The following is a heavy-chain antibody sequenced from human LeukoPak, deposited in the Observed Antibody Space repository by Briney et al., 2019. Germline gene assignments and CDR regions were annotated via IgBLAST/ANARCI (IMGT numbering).Heavy chain of an antibody. Sequence: GGSLRLSCGVSGFIFSSHWMHWVRQAPGKGLVWVSRINSDGSSTNYADSVKGRFTISRDNAKNTPYLQMNSLRVEDTAVYYCASSPNYGMDVWGQGTTVTVSS. CDR2: INSDGSST. CDR3: ASSPNYGMDV. CDR1: GFIFSSHW. V-gene: IGHV3-74*01. D-gene: IGHD2-8*01. J-gene: IGHJ6*01.